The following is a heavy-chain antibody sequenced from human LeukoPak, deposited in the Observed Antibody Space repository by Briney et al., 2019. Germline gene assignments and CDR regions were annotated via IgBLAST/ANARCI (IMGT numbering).Heavy chain of an antibody. CDR3: ARDSGSWPYYYYYMDV. V-gene: IGHV4-39*07. CDR1: GGSISSSSYY. CDR2: IYYSGST. D-gene: IGHD6-13*01. J-gene: IGHJ6*03. Sequence: PSETLSLTCTVSGGSISSSSYYWGWIRQPPGKGLEWIGSIYYSGSTYYNPSLKSRVTISVDTYKNQFSLKLSSVTAADTAVYYCARDSGSWPYYYYYMDVWGKGTTVTVSS.